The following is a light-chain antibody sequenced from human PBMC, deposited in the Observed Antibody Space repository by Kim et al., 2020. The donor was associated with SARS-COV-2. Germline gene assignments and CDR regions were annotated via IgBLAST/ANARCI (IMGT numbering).Light chain of an antibody. CDR3: QSYNRDNVI. J-gene: IGLJ2*01. CDR2: EDD. V-gene: IGLV6-57*04. CDR1: SGSIDDNY. Sequence: NFTLTQPHSVSESPGKTVTISCTRSSGSIDDNYVQWYQQRPGGVPTTVIYEDDQRPSGVSDRFSGSIDNSSNSASLTISGLRTEDEADYYCQSYNRDNVIFGGGTKSPS.